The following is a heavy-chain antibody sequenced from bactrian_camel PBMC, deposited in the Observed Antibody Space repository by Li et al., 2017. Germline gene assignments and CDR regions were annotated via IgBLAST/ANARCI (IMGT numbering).Heavy chain of an antibody. CDR3: APADYMPQLSRCLLAPSQDFRD. D-gene: IGHD1*01. CDR1: GYATSHYC. V-gene: IGHV3S35*01. Sequence: QLVESGGGSVQEGQSLRLSCAISGYATSHYCIAWFRLSPGKEREEVAHIYARNGRSDVGDSVKGRFTVSQDDAKYTVFLQMNNLKPDDTAMYYCAPADYMPQLSRCLLAPSQDFRDWGQGTQVTVS. J-gene: IGHJ4*01. CDR2: IYARNGRS.